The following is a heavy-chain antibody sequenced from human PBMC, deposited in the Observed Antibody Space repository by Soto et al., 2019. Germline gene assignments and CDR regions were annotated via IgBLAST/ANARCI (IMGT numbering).Heavy chain of an antibody. CDR1: GFTFSNYA. D-gene: IGHD6-6*01. CDR2: ISYDGRYK. Sequence: QVQLVESGGGVVQPGRSLRLSCAASGFTFSNYAMHWVRQAPGKGLEWVAVISYDGRYKFYADSVQGRFTISRDDSKNTLDLQVNSRRAEDTAVYYCARPTIAARPSPIDYWGQGTLVTVSS. CDR3: ARPTIAARPSPIDY. J-gene: IGHJ4*02. V-gene: IGHV3-30*04.